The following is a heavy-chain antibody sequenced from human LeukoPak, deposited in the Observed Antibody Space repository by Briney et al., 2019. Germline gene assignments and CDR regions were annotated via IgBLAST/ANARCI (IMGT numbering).Heavy chain of an antibody. J-gene: IGHJ4*02. CDR3: ARGLYYYDSNGRTPYDY. Sequence: ASVKVSCKASGYTFISYDINWVRQATGQGLEWMGWMNPNSGITGYAQKFKGRVSMTRNTSIGTAYMELSSLKSEDTAVYYCARGLYYYDSNGRTPYDYWGQGTLVTVSS. D-gene: IGHD3-22*01. V-gene: IGHV1-8*01. CDR2: MNPNSGIT. CDR1: GYTFISYD.